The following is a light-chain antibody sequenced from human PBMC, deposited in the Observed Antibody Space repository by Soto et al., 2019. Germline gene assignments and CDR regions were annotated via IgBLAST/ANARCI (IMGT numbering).Light chain of an antibody. CDR3: QQYGSSPRT. V-gene: IGKV1-9*01. CDR1: QGIRHY. Sequence: DIQLTQSPSFLSASVGARVTITCRASQGIRHYLAWYQQKPGKAPSLLMYGASTLQSGVPSRFSGSGYGTELNINISSLEPEDFAVYYCQQYGSSPRTFGQGTKVDIK. CDR2: GAS. J-gene: IGKJ1*01.